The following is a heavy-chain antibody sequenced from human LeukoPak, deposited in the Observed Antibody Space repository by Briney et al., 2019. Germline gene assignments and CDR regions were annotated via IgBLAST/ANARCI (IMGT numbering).Heavy chain of an antibody. CDR3: ARGRLNYNSGGYYENPHLDY. CDR2: INPSGGSA. Sequence: GASVKVSCKASGYTFSSYFMHWVRQAPGQGIEWMGIINPSGGSANYAEKFQGRVTMTRDMPTTTVYLDLSSLRSEDTTVYYCARGRLNYNSGGYYENPHLDYWGQGTLVTVSS. V-gene: IGHV1-46*01. D-gene: IGHD3-22*01. J-gene: IGHJ4*02. CDR1: GYTFSSYF.